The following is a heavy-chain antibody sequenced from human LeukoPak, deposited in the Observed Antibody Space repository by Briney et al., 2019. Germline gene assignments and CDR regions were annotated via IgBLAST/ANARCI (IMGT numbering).Heavy chain of an antibody. J-gene: IGHJ4*02. CDR1: GYSISSGYY. D-gene: IGHD3-10*01. Sequence: PSETLSLTCAVSGYSISSGYYWGWIRQPPGKGLEWIGSIYHSGSTYYNPSLKSRVTISVDTSKNQFPLKLSSVTAADTAVYYCARDALVRGLYYFDYWGQGTLGPVSS. CDR3: ARDALVRGLYYFDY. V-gene: IGHV4-38-2*02. CDR2: IYHSGST.